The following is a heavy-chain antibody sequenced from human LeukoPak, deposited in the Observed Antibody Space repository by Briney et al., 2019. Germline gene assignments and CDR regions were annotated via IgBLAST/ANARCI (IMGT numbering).Heavy chain of an antibody. CDR2: IYTSGST. J-gene: IGHJ4*02. Sequence: SETLSPTCTVSGGSISSYYWSWIRQPPGKGLEWIGCIYTSGSTNYNPSLKSRVTISVDTSKNQFSLKLSSVTAADTAVYYCARHRAVAYFDYWGQGTLVTVSS. D-gene: IGHD6-19*01. CDR3: ARHRAVAYFDY. V-gene: IGHV4-4*09. CDR1: GGSISSYY.